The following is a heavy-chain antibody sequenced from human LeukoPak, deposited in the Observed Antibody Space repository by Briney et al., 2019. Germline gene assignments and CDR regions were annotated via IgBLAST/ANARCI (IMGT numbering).Heavy chain of an antibody. CDR2: ISYDGSNK. Sequence: GRSLRLSCAASGFTFSSYAMHWIRQAPGKGLEWVAVISYDGSNKYYADSVKGRFTISGDNSKNTLYLQMNSLRAEDTAVYYCARDGTAAGIFDYWGQGTLVTVSS. D-gene: IGHD6-13*01. J-gene: IGHJ4*02. CDR3: ARDGTAAGIFDY. V-gene: IGHV3-30-3*01. CDR1: GFTFSSYA.